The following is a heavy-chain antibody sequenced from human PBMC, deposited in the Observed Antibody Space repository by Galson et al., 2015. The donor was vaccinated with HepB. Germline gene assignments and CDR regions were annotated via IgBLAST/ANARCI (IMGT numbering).Heavy chain of an antibody. CDR3: ARHLQYDDFWSDSSYFDY. V-gene: IGHV3-48*02. CDR2: ISSSSSII. D-gene: IGHD3-3*01. J-gene: IGHJ4*02. CDR1: GFNFSSYS. Sequence: SLRLSCAASGFNFSSYSMNWVRQAPGKGLEWVSYISSSSSIIYYADSVKGRFTISRDNAKKSLYLEMNSLRDEDTAVYYCARHLQYDDFWSDSSYFDYWGQGTLVTVSS.